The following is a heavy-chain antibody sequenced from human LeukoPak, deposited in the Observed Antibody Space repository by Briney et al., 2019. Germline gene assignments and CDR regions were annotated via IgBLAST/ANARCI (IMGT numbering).Heavy chain of an antibody. CDR1: GFTFSSYA. D-gene: IGHD6-19*01. J-gene: IGHJ3*02. CDR3: AKEGSSGWYAFDI. V-gene: IGHV3-30-3*01. CDR2: ISYDGSNK. Sequence: GGSLRLSCAASGFTFSSYAMHWVRQAPGKGLEWVAVISYDGSNKYYADSVKGRFTISRDNSKNTLYLQMNRLRAEDTAVYYCAKEGSSGWYAFDIWGQGTMVTVSS.